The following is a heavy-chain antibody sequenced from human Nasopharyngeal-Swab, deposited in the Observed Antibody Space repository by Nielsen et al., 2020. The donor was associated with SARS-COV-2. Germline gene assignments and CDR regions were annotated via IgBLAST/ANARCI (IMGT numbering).Heavy chain of an antibody. CDR2: TYYRSKWYN. J-gene: IGHJ4*02. CDR3: ARDLRTTVTGGDY. D-gene: IGHD4-17*01. Sequence: WIRQSPSRGLEWLGRTYYRSKWYNDYAVSVKSRITINPDTSKNQFSLQLNSVTPEDTAVYYCARDLRTTVTGGDYWGQGTLVTVSS. V-gene: IGHV6-1*01.